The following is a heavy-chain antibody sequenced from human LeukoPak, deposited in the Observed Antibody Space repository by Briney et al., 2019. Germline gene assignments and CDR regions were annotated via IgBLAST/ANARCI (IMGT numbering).Heavy chain of an antibody. Sequence: SETLSLTCTVSGGSISSYYWSWIRQPPGKGLEWIGYIYYSGSTNYNPSLKSRVTISIDTSKNQFSLKLSSVTAADTAVYYCARQWHRNYVGELDYWGQGTLVTVSS. CDR3: ARQWHRNYVGELDY. D-gene: IGHD4-11*01. CDR1: GGSISSYY. V-gene: IGHV4-59*08. CDR2: IYYSGST. J-gene: IGHJ4*02.